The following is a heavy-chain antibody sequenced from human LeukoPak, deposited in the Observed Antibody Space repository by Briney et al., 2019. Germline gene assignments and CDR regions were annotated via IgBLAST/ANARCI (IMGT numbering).Heavy chain of an antibody. D-gene: IGHD3-10*01. CDR3: ARGAGITMVRGVLNYMDV. V-gene: IGHV1-46*01. CDR2: INPSGGST. J-gene: IGHJ6*03. Sequence: ASVKVSCKASGYTFTSYYMHWVRQAPGQGLEWMGIINPSGGSTSYAQKFQGRVTMTRDTSTSTAYMELRSLRSDDTAVYYCARGAGITMVRGVLNYMDVWGKGTTVTVSS. CDR1: GYTFTSYY.